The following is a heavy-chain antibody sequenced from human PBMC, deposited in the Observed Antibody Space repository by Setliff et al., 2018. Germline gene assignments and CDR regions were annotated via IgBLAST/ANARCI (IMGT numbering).Heavy chain of an antibody. CDR1: GFTFSSFW. V-gene: IGHV3-7*03. J-gene: IGHJ5*02. Sequence: PGGSLRLSCAASGFTFSSFWMSWVRQTPGKGLEWVANINQDGSGKYYVDSVKGRFTISRDNAKNSLSLQMNSLRAEDTASYYCARDPNGDYVGSFDPWGQGILVTVSS. CDR2: INQDGSGK. D-gene: IGHD4-17*01. CDR3: ARDPNGDYVGSFDP.